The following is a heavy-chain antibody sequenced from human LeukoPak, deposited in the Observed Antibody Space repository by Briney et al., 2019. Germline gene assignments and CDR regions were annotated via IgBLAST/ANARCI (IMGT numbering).Heavy chain of an antibody. Sequence: SETLSLTCTVSGGSISSYYWSWIRQPPGKGLEWIRYIYYSGSTNYNPSLKSRVTISVDTSKNQFSLKLSSVTAADTAVYYCARSNKLGGYYYGMDVWGQGTTVTVSS. D-gene: IGHD1/OR15-1a*01. J-gene: IGHJ6*02. CDR2: IYYSGST. CDR3: ARSNKLGGYYYGMDV. CDR1: GGSISSYY. V-gene: IGHV4-59*01.